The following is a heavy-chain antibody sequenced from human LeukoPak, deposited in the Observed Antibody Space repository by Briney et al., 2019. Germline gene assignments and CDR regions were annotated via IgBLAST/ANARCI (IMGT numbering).Heavy chain of an antibody. D-gene: IGHD2-2*01. V-gene: IGHV3-30-3*01. CDR2: ISYDGSNK. CDR3: ARDPGSKMPSPLDY. Sequence: AGGSLRLSCAASGFTFSSYAMHWVRQAPGKGLEWVAVISYDGSNKYYADSVKGRFTISRDNSKNTLYLQMNSLRAEDTAVYYCARDPGSKMPSPLDYWGQGTLVTVSS. J-gene: IGHJ4*02. CDR1: GFTFSSYA.